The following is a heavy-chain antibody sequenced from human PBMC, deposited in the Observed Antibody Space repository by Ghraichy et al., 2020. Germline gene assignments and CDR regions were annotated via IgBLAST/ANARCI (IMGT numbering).Heavy chain of an antibody. J-gene: IGHJ3*02. Sequence: SQTLSLTCTVSGGSISSGGYYWSWIRQHPGKGLEWIGYIYYSGSTYYNPSLKSRVTISVDTSKNQFSLKLSSVTAADTAVYYCARSPWYYGSGKIDAFDIWGQGTMVTVSS. CDR2: IYYSGST. CDR3: ARSPWYYGSGKIDAFDI. D-gene: IGHD3-10*01. V-gene: IGHV4-31*03. CDR1: GGSISSGGYY.